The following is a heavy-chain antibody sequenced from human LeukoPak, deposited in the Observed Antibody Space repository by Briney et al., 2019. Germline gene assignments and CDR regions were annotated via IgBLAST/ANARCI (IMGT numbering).Heavy chain of an antibody. CDR1: SSYW. Sequence: SSYWMSWVRQAPGKGLEWIGSIYYSGSTYYNPSLKSRVTISVDTSKNQFSLKLSSVTAADTAVYYCARLPRAWTTSKNYYYGMDVWGQGTTVTVSS. CDR2: IYYSGST. CDR3: ARLPRAWTTSKNYYYGMDV. V-gene: IGHV4-39*01. D-gene: IGHD4-11*01. J-gene: IGHJ6*02.